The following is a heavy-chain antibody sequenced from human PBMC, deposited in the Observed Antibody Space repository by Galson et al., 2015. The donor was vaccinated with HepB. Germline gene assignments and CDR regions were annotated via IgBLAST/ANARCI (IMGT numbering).Heavy chain of an antibody. D-gene: IGHD2-2*02. CDR2: INPSGGGT. V-gene: IGHV1-46*01. CDR1: GYVFTSYY. CDR3: ARGGCSSTSCYNPEYFQH. J-gene: IGHJ1*01. Sequence: SVKVSCKASGYVFTSYYIHWVRQAPGQGLEWMGIINPSGGGTSYAQNFQGRVTMTRDTSTSTVYMELSTLRSEDTAVYYCARGGCSSTSCYNPEYFQHWGQGTLVTVSS.